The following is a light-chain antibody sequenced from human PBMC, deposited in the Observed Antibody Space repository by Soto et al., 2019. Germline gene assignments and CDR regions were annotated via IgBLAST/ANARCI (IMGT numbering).Light chain of an antibody. Sequence: QSVLTQPPSVSGXXXXRVXXXXXXXSSXIGAGYDVHWYQQLPGTAPKLLIYGNSNRPSGVPDRFSGSKSGTSASLAITGLQAEDEADYYCQSYDSSLSGVVFGGGTKLTVL. CDR1: SSXIGAGYD. CDR3: QSYDSSLSGVV. V-gene: IGLV1-40*01. J-gene: IGLJ2*01. CDR2: GNS.